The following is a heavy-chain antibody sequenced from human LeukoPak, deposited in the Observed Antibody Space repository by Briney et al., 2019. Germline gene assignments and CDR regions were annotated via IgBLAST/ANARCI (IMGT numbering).Heavy chain of an antibody. Sequence: ASVKVSCKASGYTFTSYYMNWVRQAPGQGLEWIGIINPSGGSTSYAQKLQGRVTMTRDTSTSTVYMELSSLRAEDTAVYFCARAGRGRDYFDYWGQGTLVTVSS. D-gene: IGHD1-26*01. CDR3: ARAGRGRDYFDY. V-gene: IGHV1-46*04. CDR1: GYTFTSYY. CDR2: INPSGGST. J-gene: IGHJ4*02.